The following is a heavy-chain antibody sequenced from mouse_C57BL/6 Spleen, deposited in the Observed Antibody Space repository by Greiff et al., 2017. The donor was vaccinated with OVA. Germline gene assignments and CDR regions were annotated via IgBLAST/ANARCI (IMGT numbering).Heavy chain of an antibody. V-gene: IGHV1-15*01. D-gene: IGHD1-1*01. CDR2: IDPETGGT. CDR3: TRSDYYGSSHAMDY. Sequence: VQLQESGAELVRPGASVTLSCKASGYTFTDYEMHWVKQTPVHGLEWIGAIDPETGGTAYNQKFKGKAILTADKSSSTAYMELRSLTSEDSAVYYCTRSDYYGSSHAMDYWGQGTSVTVSS. J-gene: IGHJ4*01. CDR1: GYTFTDYE.